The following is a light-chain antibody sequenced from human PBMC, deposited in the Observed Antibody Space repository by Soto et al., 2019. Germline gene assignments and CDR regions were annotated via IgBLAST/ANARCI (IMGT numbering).Light chain of an antibody. CDR3: QQYNNWSYT. CDR2: GAS. CDR1: QSVSSN. J-gene: IGKJ2*01. Sequence: EIVMTQSPATLSVSPGERATLSCRASQSVSSNLAWYQQKPGQAPRLLIYGASTRSPGIPARFSGSGSGTEFTLTISSLQSEDCAVYYCQQYNNWSYTFGQGTKLEIK. V-gene: IGKV3-15*01.